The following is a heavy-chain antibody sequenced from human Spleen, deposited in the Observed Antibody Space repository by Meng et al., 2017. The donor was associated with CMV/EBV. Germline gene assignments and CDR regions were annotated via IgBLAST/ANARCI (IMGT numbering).Heavy chain of an antibody. CDR2: IRDDGINK. CDR3: AAANTATGYYYYYGMDV. J-gene: IGHJ6*02. D-gene: IGHD5-18*01. V-gene: IGHV3-30*02. CDR1: GFSFSSYD. Sequence: GGSLRLSCAASGFSFSSYDMHWVRQAPGKGLEWVAFIRDDGINKYYIGSGKGRLTISRDNAKNSLYLQTNSLRAEDTAVYYCAAANTATGYYYYYGMDVWGQGTTVTVSS.